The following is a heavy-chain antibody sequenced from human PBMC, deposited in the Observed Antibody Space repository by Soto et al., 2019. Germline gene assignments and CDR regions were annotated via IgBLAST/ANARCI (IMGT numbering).Heavy chain of an antibody. D-gene: IGHD6-6*01. CDR3: ASGIAARPPYYYYYGMDV. V-gene: IGHV1-18*01. CDR2: ISAYNGNT. CDR1: GYTFTSYG. J-gene: IGHJ6*02. Sequence: ASVKVSCKASGYTFTSYGISWVRQAPGQGLEWMGWISAYNGNTNYAQKLQGRVTMTTDTSTSTAYMELSSLRSEDTAVYYCASGIAARPPYYYYYGMDVWGQGTTVTVSS.